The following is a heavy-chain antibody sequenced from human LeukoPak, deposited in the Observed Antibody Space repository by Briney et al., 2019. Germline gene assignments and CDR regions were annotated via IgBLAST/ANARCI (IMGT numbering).Heavy chain of an antibody. D-gene: IGHD3-10*01. V-gene: IGHV3-9*01. CDR1: GFTFDDYA. J-gene: IGHJ4*02. Sequence: GGSLRLSCAASGFTFDDYAMHWVRQAPGKGLEWVSGISWNSGGIGYADSVKGRFTIPRDNAKNSLYLQMNSLRAEDTALYYCAKGGGAGMGLIDYWGQGTLVTVSS. CDR2: ISWNSGGI. CDR3: AKGGGAGMGLIDY.